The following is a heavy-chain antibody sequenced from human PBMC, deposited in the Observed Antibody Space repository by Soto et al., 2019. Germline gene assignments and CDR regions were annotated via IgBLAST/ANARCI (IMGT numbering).Heavy chain of an antibody. CDR1: GFTFSSYS. J-gene: IGHJ3*02. V-gene: IGHV3-21*01. CDR3: ARAEEDMAVARDAFDI. D-gene: IGHD6-19*01. CDR2: ISSSSSYI. Sequence: GGSLRLSCAASGFTFSSYSMNWVRQAPGKGLEWVSSISSSSSYIYYADSVKGRFTISRDNAKNSLYLQMNSLRAEETAVYYCARAEEDMAVARDAFDIWGQGTMVTVSS.